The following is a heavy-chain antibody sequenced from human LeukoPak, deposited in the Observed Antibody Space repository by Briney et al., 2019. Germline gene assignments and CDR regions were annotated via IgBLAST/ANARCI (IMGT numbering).Heavy chain of an antibody. D-gene: IGHD3-10*02. CDR2: INHHGSEK. CDR1: GFTYNKST. CDR3: AGGDVNVYFDC. V-gene: IGHV3-7*01. J-gene: IGHJ4*02. Sequence: GGSLTLPGPASGFTYNKSTMAWVRQAPGKGLEWVDNINHHGSEKYLLDSVNGPNNHSRDTVENSISLQMNSLREDDTAVYYCAGGDVNVYFDCWGRGTMVTVSS.